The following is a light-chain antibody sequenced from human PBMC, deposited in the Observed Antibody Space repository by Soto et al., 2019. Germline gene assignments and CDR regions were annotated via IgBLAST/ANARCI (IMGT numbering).Light chain of an antibody. Sequence: DIQMTQSPSSLSASFGDIVTITCRASQNIDNDLNWYQQKSGKAPQVLIYAASRLQSGVPSRFSGSGSGTKFTLTISSLQPEDFATYYCQQTYSSRRVTFGGGTKVGIK. V-gene: IGKV1-39*01. CDR2: AAS. CDR1: QNIDND. CDR3: QQTYSSRRVT. J-gene: IGKJ4*01.